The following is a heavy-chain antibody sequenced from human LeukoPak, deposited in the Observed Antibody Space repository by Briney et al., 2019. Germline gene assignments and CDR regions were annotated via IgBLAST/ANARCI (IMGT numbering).Heavy chain of an antibody. CDR2: ISAYNGNT. V-gene: IGHV1-18*01. CDR3: ARGLVGYCSGGSCFRGAFDI. D-gene: IGHD2-15*01. CDR1: GYTFTSYG. Sequence: ASVKVSCKASGYTFTSYGISWVRQAPGQGLEWMGWISAYNGNTNYAQKLQGRVTMTTDTSTSTAYMELRSLRSDDTAVYYCARGLVGYCSGGSCFRGAFDIWGQGTMVTVSS. J-gene: IGHJ3*02.